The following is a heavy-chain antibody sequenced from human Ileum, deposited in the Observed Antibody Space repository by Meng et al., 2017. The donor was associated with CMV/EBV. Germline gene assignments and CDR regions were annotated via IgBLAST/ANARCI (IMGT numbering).Heavy chain of an antibody. J-gene: IGHJ4*02. V-gene: IGHV2-5*05. CDR2: IDGEDKK. D-gene: IGHD6-13*01. Sequence: FSLATKSVGLGWLRQPPGRALEWLALIDGEDKKRYVPSLKTRITVTRDTSNRQAVLTMTNMDPADSGTYYCARLRDSTSYFRAFYFDSWDQGTLVTVSS. CDR3: ARLRDSTSYFRAFYFDS. CDR1: FSLATKSVG.